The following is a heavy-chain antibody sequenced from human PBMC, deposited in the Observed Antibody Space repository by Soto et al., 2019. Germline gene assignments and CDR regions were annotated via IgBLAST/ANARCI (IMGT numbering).Heavy chain of an antibody. V-gene: IGHV1-18*01. J-gene: IGHJ4*02. Sequence: QVQLVQSGAEVKKPGASVKVSCKASGYTFTSYGISWVRQAPGQGLEWMGWTSAYNGNTNYAQKLQGRVTMTTDTSTGPAYMVLWSLRSDDTAVYYCASVIAMVGQQRTLAYWGQGTLVTVSS. CDR2: TSAYNGNT. CDR3: ASVIAMVGQQRTLAY. CDR1: GYTFTSYG. D-gene: IGHD5-18*01.